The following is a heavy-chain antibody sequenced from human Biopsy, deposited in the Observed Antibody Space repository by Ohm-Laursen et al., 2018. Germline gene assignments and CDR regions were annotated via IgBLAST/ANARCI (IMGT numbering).Heavy chain of an antibody. J-gene: IGHJ4*02. CDR3: ARLSTLFGVADFTDD. CDR2: ISNSGTT. V-gene: IGHV4-59*08. Sequence: TLSLTCTRSGASVRSHFLTWIRQPPGKGLQWIGSISNSGTTKSSPSLKSRVNISLHTSKNQLSLKLTSVTAADTAVYYCARLSTLFGVADFTDDWGQGTLVTVSS. D-gene: IGHD3-3*01. CDR1: GASVRSHF.